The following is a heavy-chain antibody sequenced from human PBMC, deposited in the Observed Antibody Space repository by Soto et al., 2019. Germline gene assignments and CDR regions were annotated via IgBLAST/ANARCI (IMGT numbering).Heavy chain of an antibody. J-gene: IGHJ6*02. CDR3: ASPTMTSTSFYYAMDV. Sequence: GASLKISCKTSGHRFTTYWISWVRQMPGKGLEYMGKINPTDSETNYSPSFEGHVTFSVDRSTSTAYVRWNSLKASDTAMYYCASPTMTSTSFYYAMDVWGQGTTGTVSS. CDR1: GHRFTTYW. D-gene: IGHD4-17*01. V-gene: IGHV5-10-1*01. CDR2: INPTDSET.